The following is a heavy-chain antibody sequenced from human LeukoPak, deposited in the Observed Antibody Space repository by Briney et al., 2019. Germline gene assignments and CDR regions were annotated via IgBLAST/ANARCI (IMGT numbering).Heavy chain of an antibody. CDR1: GGTFSSYA. V-gene: IGHV1-69*04. CDR2: IIPIFGIA. Sequence: SVKVSCKASGGTFSSYAISWVRQAPGQGLEWMERIIPIFGIANYAQKFQGRVTITADKSTSTAYMELSSLRSEDTAVYYCAGGIAVAGIDYWGQGTLVTVSS. CDR3: AGGIAVAGIDY. J-gene: IGHJ4*02. D-gene: IGHD6-19*01.